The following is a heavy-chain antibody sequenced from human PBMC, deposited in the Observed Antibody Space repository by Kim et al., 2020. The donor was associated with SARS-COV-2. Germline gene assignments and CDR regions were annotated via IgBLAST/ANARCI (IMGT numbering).Heavy chain of an antibody. CDR2: IYHSGST. CDR3: ATLAPTETYYYDSSRGGVDY. V-gene: IGHV4-38-2*02. D-gene: IGHD3-22*01. Sequence: SETLSLTCTVSGYSISSGYYWGWIRQPPGKGLEWIGSIYHSGSTYYNPSLKSRVTISVDTSKNQFSLKLSSVTAADTAVYYCATLAPTETYYYDSSRGGVDYWGQGTLVTVSS. J-gene: IGHJ4*02. CDR1: GYSISSGYY.